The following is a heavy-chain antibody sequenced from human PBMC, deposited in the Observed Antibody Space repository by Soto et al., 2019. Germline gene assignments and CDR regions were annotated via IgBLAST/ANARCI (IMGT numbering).Heavy chain of an antibody. Sequence: QVQLVQSGAEVKKPGSSVKVSCKASGGTFSSYTISGVRQAPGQGLEWMGRIIPILGIANYAQKFQGRVTITADKSTSTAYMELSSLRSEDTAVYYCARTTVTTSCVDYWGQGTLVTVSS. CDR3: ARTTVTTSCVDY. CDR2: IIPILGIA. V-gene: IGHV1-69*02. D-gene: IGHD4-17*01. J-gene: IGHJ4*02. CDR1: GGTFSSYT.